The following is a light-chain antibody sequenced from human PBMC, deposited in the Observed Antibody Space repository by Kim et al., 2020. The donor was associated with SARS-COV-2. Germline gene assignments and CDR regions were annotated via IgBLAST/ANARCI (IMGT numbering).Light chain of an antibody. V-gene: IGLV3-19*01. J-gene: IGLJ3*02. CDR2: GKN. Sequence: SSELTQDPAVSVALGQTVKITCQGDGLRTYYASWYQQKPGQAPILVIYGKNNRPSGIPDRFSASTSGNTGSLTIAGAQAEDEADYYCNSRDSSGNHLVFG. CDR3: NSRDSSGNHLV. CDR1: GLRTYY.